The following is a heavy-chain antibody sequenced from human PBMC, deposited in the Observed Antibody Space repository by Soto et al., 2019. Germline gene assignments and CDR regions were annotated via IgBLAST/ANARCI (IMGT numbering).Heavy chain of an antibody. CDR3: AKEGPGGGRHFYYAMAV. Sequence: QMNLVESGGGVVQPGRSLRLSCAAYGFIFSDYGMHWVRQAPGKGLEWVALITNDGNNEYYRESVKGRFSISRGRSTNTVDLLMNSLRPEDTGVYYCAKEGPGGGRHFYYAMAVWGQGTTVTVSS. J-gene: IGHJ6*02. CDR1: GFIFSDYG. D-gene: IGHD1-26*01. V-gene: IGHV3-30*18. CDR2: ITNDGNNE.